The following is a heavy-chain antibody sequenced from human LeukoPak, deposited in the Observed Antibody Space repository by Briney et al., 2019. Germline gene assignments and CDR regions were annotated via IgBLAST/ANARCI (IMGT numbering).Heavy chain of an antibody. D-gene: IGHD6-19*01. CDR3: ASGLYYFDY. V-gene: IGHV4-39*01. J-gene: IGHJ4*02. CDR2: IYYSGST. CDR1: GGSISSSSYY. Sequence: SETLFLTCTVSGGSISSSSYYWGWIRQPPGKGLEWIGSIYYSGSTYYNPSLKSRVTISVDTSKNQFSLKLSSVTAADTAVYYCASGLYYFDYWGQGTLVTVSS.